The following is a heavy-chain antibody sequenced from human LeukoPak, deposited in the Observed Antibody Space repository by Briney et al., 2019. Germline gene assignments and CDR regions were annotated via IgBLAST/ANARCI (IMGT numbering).Heavy chain of an antibody. J-gene: IGHJ3*02. V-gene: IGHV1-2*02. CDR2: INPDSGGT. CDR3: ARDYYDSSGPDDAFDI. CDR1: GYTFTDYY. Sequence: GASVKVSCKASGYTFTDYYIHWVRQAPGQGLEWMGWINPDSGGTKYAQKFQGRVTMTRDTSISTAYMVLSTLRSDDTAVYYCARDYYDSSGPDDAFDIWGQGTMVTVSS. D-gene: IGHD3-22*01.